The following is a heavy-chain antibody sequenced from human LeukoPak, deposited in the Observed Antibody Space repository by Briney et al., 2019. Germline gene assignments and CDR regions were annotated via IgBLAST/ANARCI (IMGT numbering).Heavy chain of an antibody. D-gene: IGHD1-26*01. J-gene: IGHJ1*01. CDR2: ISYDGSNK. CDR3: AKVPGRSVC. CDR1: GFTFSSYG. Sequence: PGRSLRLSCAASGFTFSSYGMHWVRQAPGKGLEWVAVISYDGSNKYYADSVKGRFTISRDNSKNTLYLQMNSLRAEDTAVYYCAKVPGRSVCWGQGPWSPSPQ. V-gene: IGHV3-30*18.